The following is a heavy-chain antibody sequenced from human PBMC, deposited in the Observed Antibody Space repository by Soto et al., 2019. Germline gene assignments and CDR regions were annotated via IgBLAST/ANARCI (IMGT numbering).Heavy chain of an antibody. Sequence: SETLSLTCTVSGGSISSGGYYWSWIRQHPGKGLEWIGYIYYSGSTYYNPSLKSRVTISVDTSKNQFSLKLSSVTAADTAVYYCARGSGAWAAGRVYFDYWGQGTLVTVSS. CDR2: IYYSGST. CDR1: GGSISSGGYY. J-gene: IGHJ4*02. V-gene: IGHV4-31*03. CDR3: ARGSGAWAAGRVYFDY. D-gene: IGHD6-13*01.